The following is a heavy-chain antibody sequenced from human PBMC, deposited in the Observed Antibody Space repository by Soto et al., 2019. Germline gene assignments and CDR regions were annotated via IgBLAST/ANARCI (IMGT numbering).Heavy chain of an antibody. Sequence: QAPLVQSGAEVRKPGASIKVSCGTSGYTFADYILHWVRLAPGQGLEWMGWINAANGNTRYSKKLQGRLTIPRDTSASTAYMELTSLTPQYSAVYYSAGDRLVIASLRYLAAFEIWAPGKMVTGSS. CDR2: INAANGNT. CDR3: AGDRLVIASLRYLAAFEI. D-gene: IGHD3-9*01. V-gene: IGHV1-3*01. J-gene: IGHJ3*02. CDR1: GYTFADYI.